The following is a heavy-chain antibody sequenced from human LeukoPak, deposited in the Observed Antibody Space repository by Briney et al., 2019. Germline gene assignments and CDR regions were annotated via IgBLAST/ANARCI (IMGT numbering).Heavy chain of an antibody. D-gene: IGHD4-11*01. V-gene: IGHV4-59*01. J-gene: IGHJ4*02. CDR3: ARDRVRGNSNPYFDY. CDR2: IYYSGST. CDR1: GGSISSYY. Sequence: PSETLSLTCTVSGGSISSYYWSWIRQPPGKGLEWIGYIYYSGSTNYNPSLKSRVTISVDTSKNQFSLKLSSVTAADTAVYYCARDRVRGNSNPYFDYWGQGTLVTVSS.